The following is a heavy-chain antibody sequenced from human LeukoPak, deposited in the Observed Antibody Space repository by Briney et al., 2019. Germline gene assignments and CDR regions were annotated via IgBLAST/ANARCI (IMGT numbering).Heavy chain of an antibody. CDR1: GFTFTNHA. J-gene: IGHJ3*02. D-gene: IGHD3/OR15-3a*01. Sequence: AGGSLRLSCAASGFTFTNHAVSWVRQAPGKGLEWVSAEGSAGGTYYADSVRGRFTISGDNYENTLSLQMNSLRVEDTAVYYCASRTWTGAGYYAFDIWGQGTIITVSS. V-gene: IGHV3-23*01. CDR3: ASRTWTGAGYYAFDI. CDR2: EGSAGGT.